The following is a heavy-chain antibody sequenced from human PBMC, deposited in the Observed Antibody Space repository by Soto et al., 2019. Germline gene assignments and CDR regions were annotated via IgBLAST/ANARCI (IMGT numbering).Heavy chain of an antibody. J-gene: IGHJ4*02. CDR1: GYTFTSYS. V-gene: IGHV1-3*01. D-gene: IGHD2-2*01. CDR2: INGANGDT. CDR3: ARAPLCLYSADFR. Sequence: QVQIVQSGAAVRKPGASVMLSCKTSGYTFTSYSIHWVRQAPGQRLEWMGWINGANGDTKYSQRFHDRVTIRRNTSASTVYMGLGSLTFDDTAIYYCARAPLCLYSADFRWGQGTQVTVSS.